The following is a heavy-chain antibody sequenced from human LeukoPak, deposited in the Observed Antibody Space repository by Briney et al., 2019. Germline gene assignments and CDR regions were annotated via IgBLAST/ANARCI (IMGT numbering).Heavy chain of an antibody. Sequence: PGGSLRLSCAASGFSFSSYAMSWVRQAPGKGLEWVSTISSSGGSTYYADSVKGRFTISRDNSKSTLYLQMNSLRAEDTAVYYCAKATFASSWNLYFDYWGQGTLVPVSS. CDR1: GFSFSSYA. J-gene: IGHJ4*02. D-gene: IGHD6-13*01. V-gene: IGHV3-23*01. CDR2: ISSSGGST. CDR3: AKATFASSWNLYFDY.